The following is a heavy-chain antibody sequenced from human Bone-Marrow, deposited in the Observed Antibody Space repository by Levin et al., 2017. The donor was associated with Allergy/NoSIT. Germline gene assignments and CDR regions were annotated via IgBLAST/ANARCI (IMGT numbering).Heavy chain of an antibody. CDR3: ARVYSGMPDHTKSLLYGMDV. CDR2: ISAYNGNT. Sequence: GESLKISCQASGYTFTSYGISWVRQAPGQGLEWMGWISAYNGNTNYAQKLQGRVTMTTDTSTSTAYMELRSLRSDDTAVYYCARVYSGMPDHTKSLLYGMDVWGQGTTVTVSS. D-gene: IGHD3-10*01. CDR1: GYTFTSYG. J-gene: IGHJ6*02. V-gene: IGHV1-18*01.